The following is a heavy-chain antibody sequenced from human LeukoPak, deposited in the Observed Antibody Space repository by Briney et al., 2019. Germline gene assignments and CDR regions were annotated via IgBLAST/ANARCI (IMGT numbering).Heavy chain of an antibody. D-gene: IGHD3-22*01. V-gene: IGHV1-46*01. J-gene: IGHJ4*02. Sequence: ASVKVSCKASGYTFTGYYMHWVRQAPGQGLEWMGIINPSGGSTSYAQKFQGRVTMTRDTSTSTVYMELSSLRSEDTAVYYCARDRYYDSSGYYWNDYWGQGTLVTVSS. CDR2: INPSGGST. CDR1: GYTFTGYY. CDR3: ARDRYYDSSGYYWNDY.